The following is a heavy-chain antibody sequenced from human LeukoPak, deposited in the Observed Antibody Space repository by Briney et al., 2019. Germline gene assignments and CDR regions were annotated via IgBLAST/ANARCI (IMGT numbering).Heavy chain of an antibody. CDR2: IGRVGDKI. CDR1: GFIFSDYY. V-gene: IGHV3-11*01. Sequence: GGSLRLSCAASGFIFSDYYMSWFRQAPGKGLERVAYIGRVGDKIFYGDSVKGRFTISRDNAKNSVDLEMNNLRVDDTAVYYCARVQWYFDYWGQGVLVTVSS. CDR3: ARVQWYFDY. D-gene: IGHD6-19*01. J-gene: IGHJ4*02.